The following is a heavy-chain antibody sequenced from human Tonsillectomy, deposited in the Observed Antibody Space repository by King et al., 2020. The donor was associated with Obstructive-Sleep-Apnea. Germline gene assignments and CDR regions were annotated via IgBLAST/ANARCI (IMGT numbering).Heavy chain of an antibody. D-gene: IGHD2-2*01. V-gene: IGHV4-39*07. CDR1: GGAISSSSYY. J-gene: IGHJ6*02. CDR3: AREGDIVVVPAANMDV. CDR2: IYYSGSP. Sequence: LQLQESGPGLVKPSETLSLTCTVSGGAISSSSYYWCWIRQPPGKGLEWIGSIYYSGSPYYNPSLNSRVTLSVNTSKNQFSLKLSSVTAAATAVYYCAREGDIVVVPAANMDVWGQGTTVTVSS.